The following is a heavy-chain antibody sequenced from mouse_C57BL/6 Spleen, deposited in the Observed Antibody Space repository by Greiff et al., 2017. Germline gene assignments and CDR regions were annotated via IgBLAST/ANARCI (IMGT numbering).Heavy chain of an antibody. CDR1: GYTFTHYN. V-gene: IGHV1-22*01. CDR2: INPNNGGT. J-gene: IGHJ4*01. Sequence: EVQLQASGPELVKPGASVKMSCKASGYTFTHYNLHWLTQSHGKSLEWIGYINPNNGGTSYNQKFKGKATLTVNKSSSTAYMELRSLTSEDSAVYYCAFSGAMGYWGQGTSVTVSS. CDR3: AFSGAMGY.